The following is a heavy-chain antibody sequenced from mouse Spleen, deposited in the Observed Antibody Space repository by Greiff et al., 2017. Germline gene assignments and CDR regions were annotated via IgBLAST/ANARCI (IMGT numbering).Heavy chain of an antibody. Sequence: EVQLQESGPGLVKPSQSLSLTCSVTGYSITSGYYWNWIRQFPGNKLEWMGYISYDGSNNYNPSLKNRISITRDTSKNQFFLKLNSVTTEDTATYYCARVPMITAPYWYFDVWGAGTTVTVSS. CDR3: ARVPMITAPYWYFDV. CDR2: ISYDGSN. J-gene: IGHJ1*01. CDR1: GYSITSGYY. V-gene: IGHV3-6*01. D-gene: IGHD2-4*01.